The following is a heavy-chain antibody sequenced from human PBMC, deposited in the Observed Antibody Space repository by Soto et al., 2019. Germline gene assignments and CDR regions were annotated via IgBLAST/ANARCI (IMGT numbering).Heavy chain of an antibody. CDR2: INPSGST. CDR3: ARVDTASDY. V-gene: IGHV4-34*02. D-gene: IGHD5-18*01. Sequence: QVQLQQWGAGLLKPSETLSLTCAVYGGSFSGYYWSWIRQPPGKGLEWIGEINPSGSTNYNPSLKSRVTISVDTSKNQFSLKVSSMTAADTAVYYCARVDTASDYWGQGTLVTVSS. CDR1: GGSFSGYY. J-gene: IGHJ4*02.